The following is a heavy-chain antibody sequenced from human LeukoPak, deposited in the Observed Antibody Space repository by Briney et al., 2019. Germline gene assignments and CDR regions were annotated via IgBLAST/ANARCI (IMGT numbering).Heavy chain of an antibody. V-gene: IGHV3-48*03. CDR1: GFTFSSYE. J-gene: IGHJ4*02. Sequence: PGGSLRLSCAASGFTFSSYEMDWVRQAPGKGLEWVSYISSSGSTIYYADSVKGRFTISRDNAKNSLYLRMNSLRAEDTAVYYCARGLRGYSYGSDYWGQGTLVTVSS. CDR2: ISSSGSTI. CDR3: ARGLRGYSYGSDY. D-gene: IGHD5-18*01.